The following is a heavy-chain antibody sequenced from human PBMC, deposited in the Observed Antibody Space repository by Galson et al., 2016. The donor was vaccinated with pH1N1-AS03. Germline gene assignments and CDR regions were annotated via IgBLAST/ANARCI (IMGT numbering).Heavy chain of an antibody. D-gene: IGHD5-24*01. Sequence: VRQAPGKGLVSVSRINPDGSPTNYADSVKGRFTISRDNAKNTLFLQMNSLRAEDTAVYYCARSNYYFDYWGQGTLVAVSS. CDR2: INPDGSPT. CDR3: ARSNYYFDY. V-gene: IGHV3-74*01. J-gene: IGHJ4*02.